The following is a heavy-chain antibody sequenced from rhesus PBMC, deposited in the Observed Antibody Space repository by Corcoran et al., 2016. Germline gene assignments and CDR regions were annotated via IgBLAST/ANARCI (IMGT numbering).Heavy chain of an antibody. J-gene: IGHJ4*01. V-gene: IGHV3S16*01. D-gene: IGHD3-22*01. CDR3: TSEVGVIS. CDR2: ISSASSYI. Sequence: EVQLVVSGGGLVQPGGSLRLSCAASGFTFSSYGMGWVRQAPGQGREWVSSISSASSYIYYADSVKGRFTISRDNAKNSLSLQMNSLRAEDTAVYYCTSEVGVISWGQGVLVTVSS. CDR1: GFTFSSYG.